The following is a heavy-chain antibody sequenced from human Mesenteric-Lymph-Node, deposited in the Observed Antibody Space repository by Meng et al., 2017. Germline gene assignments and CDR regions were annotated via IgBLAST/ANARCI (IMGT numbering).Heavy chain of an antibody. CDR2: ISYDGSNK. Sequence: GGSLRLSCAASGFTFSSYAMHWVRQAPGKGLEWVAVISYDGSNKYYADSVKGRFTISRDNSKNTLDVQMNSLRAEDTAIYYCAKGIRSHLDAFDIWGQGTMVTVSS. CDR3: AKGIRSHLDAFDI. D-gene: IGHD6-19*01. CDR1: GFTFSSYA. J-gene: IGHJ3*02. V-gene: IGHV3-30*04.